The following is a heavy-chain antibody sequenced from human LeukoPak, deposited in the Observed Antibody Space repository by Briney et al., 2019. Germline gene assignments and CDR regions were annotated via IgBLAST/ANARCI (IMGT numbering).Heavy chain of an antibody. D-gene: IGHD6-13*01. CDR2: ISSSGSTI. CDR3: ARFTASWYGDGAYYYYGMDV. CDR1: GFTFSSYE. Sequence: GGSLRLSCAASGFTFSSYEMNWVRQAPGKGLEWVSYISSSGSTIYYADSVKGRFTISRDNAKNSPYLQMNSLRAEDTAVYYCARFTASWYGDGAYYYYGMDVWGQGTTVTVSS. J-gene: IGHJ6*02. V-gene: IGHV3-48*03.